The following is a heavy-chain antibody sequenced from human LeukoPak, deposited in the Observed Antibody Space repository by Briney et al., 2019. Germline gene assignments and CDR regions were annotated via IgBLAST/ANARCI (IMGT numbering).Heavy chain of an antibody. CDR2: ISSSSSYI. CDR3: ARGVEVSYFDY. CDR1: GFTVSSNY. Sequence: PGGSLRLSCAASGFTVSSNYMSWVRQAPGKGLEWVSSISSSSSYIYYADSVKGRFTISRDNAKNSLYLQMNSLRAEDTAVYYCARGVEVSYFDYWGQGTLVTVSS. J-gene: IGHJ4*02. V-gene: IGHV3-21*01. D-gene: IGHD3-16*02.